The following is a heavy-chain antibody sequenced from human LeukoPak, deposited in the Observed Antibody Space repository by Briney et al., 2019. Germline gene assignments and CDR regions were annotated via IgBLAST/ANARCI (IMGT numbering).Heavy chain of an antibody. D-gene: IGHD3-10*01. J-gene: IGHJ4*02. CDR3: TRDPQPGSYYPWYFAY. Sequence: PGGSLRLSCAASGFTFSSYSMNWVRQAPGKGLEWVSSISSSSSYIYYADSVKGRFTISRDNSNNTLYLQMNSLRAEDTAVYYCTRDPQPGSYYPWYFAYWGQGTLVTVSS. V-gene: IGHV3-21*01. CDR2: ISSSSSYI. CDR1: GFTFSSYS.